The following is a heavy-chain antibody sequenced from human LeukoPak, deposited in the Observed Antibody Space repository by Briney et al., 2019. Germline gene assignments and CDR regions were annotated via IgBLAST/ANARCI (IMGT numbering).Heavy chain of an antibody. CDR3: ARERYDSSGINWFDP. CDR1: GGSISSCY. V-gene: IGHV4-59*01. Sequence: SETLSLTCTVSGGSISSCYWSWIRQPPGKGLEWIGYIYYSGSTNYNPSLKSRVTISVDTSKNQFSLKLSSVTAADTAVYYCARERYDSSGINWFDPWGQGTLVTVSS. D-gene: IGHD3-22*01. J-gene: IGHJ5*02. CDR2: IYYSGST.